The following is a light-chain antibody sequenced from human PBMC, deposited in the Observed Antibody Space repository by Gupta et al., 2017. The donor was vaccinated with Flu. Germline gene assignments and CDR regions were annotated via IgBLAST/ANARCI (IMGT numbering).Light chain of an antibody. CDR3: QQYGSSPRGIT. Sequence: EIVLTQSPGTLSLSPGERATLSCRASQSVSSSYLAWYQQKPGQAPRPLIYGASRRATGIPDRFSGSGSGTDFTLTISILEPEDFAVYYCQQYGSSPRGITFGPGTKVDIK. CDR2: GAS. J-gene: IGKJ3*01. CDR1: QSVSSSY. V-gene: IGKV3-20*01.